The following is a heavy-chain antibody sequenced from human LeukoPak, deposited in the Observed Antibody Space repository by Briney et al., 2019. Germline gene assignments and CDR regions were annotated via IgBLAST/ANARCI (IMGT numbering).Heavy chain of an antibody. J-gene: IGHJ4*02. CDR3: ARQGVTATKPPFDY. CDR1: GGSISSSSYY. D-gene: IGHD2-21*02. Sequence: SETLSLTCTVSGGSISSSSYYWGWIRQPPGEGLEWIGSTYYSGSTYYNPSLKSRVTISVDTSKNQFSLKLSSVTAADTAVYYCARQGVTATKPPFDYWGQGTLVTVSS. V-gene: IGHV4-39*01. CDR2: TYYSGST.